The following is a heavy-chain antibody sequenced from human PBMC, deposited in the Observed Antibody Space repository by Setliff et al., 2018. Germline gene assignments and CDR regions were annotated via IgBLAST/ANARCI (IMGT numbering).Heavy chain of an antibody. V-gene: IGHV3-7*01. J-gene: IGHJ4*02. CDR1: GFIFSTYW. Sequence: PGGSLRLSCAASGFIFSTYWMSWVRQAPGEGLEWVANIKQDGSDKYYVDSVKGRFTISRDNAKNSLYLQMNSLRAEDTAVYYCARLRKDYGDYYYFDYWGQGTLVTVSS. CDR2: IKQDGSDK. CDR3: ARLRKDYGDYYYFDY. D-gene: IGHD4-17*01.